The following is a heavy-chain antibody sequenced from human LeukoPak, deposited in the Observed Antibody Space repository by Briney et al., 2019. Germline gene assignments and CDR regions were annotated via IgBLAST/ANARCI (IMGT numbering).Heavy chain of an antibody. D-gene: IGHD3-22*01. V-gene: IGHV4-34*01. CDR1: GGSFSGYY. J-gene: IGHJ3*02. Sequence: SETLSLTCAVYGGSFSGYYWSWIRQPPGKGLEWIGEMNHSGSTNYNPSLKSRVTISVDTSKNQFSLRLSSVTAADTAVYYCARDHHRRLYDSQARDTFDIWGQGTMVTVS. CDR3: ARDHHRRLYDSQARDTFDI. CDR2: MNHSGST.